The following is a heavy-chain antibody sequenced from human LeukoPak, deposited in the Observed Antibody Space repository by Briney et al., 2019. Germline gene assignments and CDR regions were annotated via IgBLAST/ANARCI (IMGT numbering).Heavy chain of an antibody. V-gene: IGHV3-48*01. CDR1: GFTFTMFS. CDR2: ISSSSSTK. Sequence: GGSLRLSCAASGFTFTMFSMNWVRQAPGKGLEWVSYISSSSSTKYYADSVKGRFTISRDNAKNSLYLQMNSLRAEDTAVYYCAKQSGNYLFDYWGQGTLVTVSS. D-gene: IGHD1-26*01. CDR3: AKQSGNYLFDY. J-gene: IGHJ4*02.